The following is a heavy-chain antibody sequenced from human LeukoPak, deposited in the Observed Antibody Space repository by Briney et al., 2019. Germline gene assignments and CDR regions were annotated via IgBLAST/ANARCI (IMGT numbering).Heavy chain of an antibody. CDR2: IYYSGST. J-gene: IGHJ3*02. Sequence: SETLSLTCTVSGGSISSYYWSWIRQPPGKGLEWIGYIYYSGSTNYNPSLKSRVTISVDTSKNQFSLKLSSVTAADTAVYYCARPTPYYYDSSAKRDDAFDIWGQGTMVTVSS. CDR1: GGSISSYY. V-gene: IGHV4-59*08. D-gene: IGHD3-22*01. CDR3: ARPTPYYYDSSAKRDDAFDI.